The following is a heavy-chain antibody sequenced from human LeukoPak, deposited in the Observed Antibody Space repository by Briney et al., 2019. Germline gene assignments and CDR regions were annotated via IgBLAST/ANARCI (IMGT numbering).Heavy chain of an antibody. CDR1: GGSMTSGNYY. CDR3: ARAVSMQIWWETVFDP. CDR2: TFYTGSS. D-gene: IGHD1-26*01. V-gene: IGHV4-31*03. Sequence: SETLSLTCTVSGGSMTSGNYYWTWIRQRPGRGLEWIGHTFYTGSSYYNPSLKNRLSISVDTSKNQFSLNLTSVTAADTAVYFCARAVSMQIWWETVFDPWGQGTQVTVSS. J-gene: IGHJ5*02.